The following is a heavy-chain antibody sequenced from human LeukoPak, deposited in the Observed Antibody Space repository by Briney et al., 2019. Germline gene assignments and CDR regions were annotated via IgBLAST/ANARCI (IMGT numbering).Heavy chain of an antibody. D-gene: IGHD3-22*01. V-gene: IGHV1-69*06. CDR3: ARDYDSSGPQKNFFDF. CDR2: IIPMFDSA. Sequence: SVKVSCKASGGTFSSYGVAWVRQAPGQGLEWMGGIIPMFDSANYAQSLHGKVTLTADKSTGTAYMELRSLRSEDTGVYYCARDYDSSGPQKNFFDFWGQGTLVTVSP. CDR1: GGTFSSYG. J-gene: IGHJ4*02.